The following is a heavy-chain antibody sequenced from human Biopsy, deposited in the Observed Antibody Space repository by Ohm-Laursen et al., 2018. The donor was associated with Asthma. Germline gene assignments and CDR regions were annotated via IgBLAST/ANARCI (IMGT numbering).Heavy chain of an antibody. CDR1: PRPINDYY. J-gene: IGHJ4*02. CDR3: VQATSTWYQSGPHYFDH. Sequence: SDTLALTCTVSPRPINDYYWNWIRQFPGKGLEGSGYVHSTGCTRFNPDLKSRLTISVDTSVDQVSLKLTSATAADTAVYYFVQATSTWYQSGPHYFDHWGQGTLVTVSS. V-gene: IGHV4-59*07. CDR2: VHSTGCT. D-gene: IGHD6-13*01.